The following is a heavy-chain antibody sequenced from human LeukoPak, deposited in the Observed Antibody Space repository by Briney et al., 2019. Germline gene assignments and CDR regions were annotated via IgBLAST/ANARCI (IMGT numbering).Heavy chain of an antibody. CDR3: ARANSMAFDT. V-gene: IGHV3-74*01. CDR2: IKSDGSTT. Sequence: PGRSLRLSCAASGFTFSSYWMHWVRQAPGKGLVWVSRIKSDGSTTGYADSVKGRFTISRDNAKNTLYLQMNSLRAEDTAVYYCARANSMAFDTWGQGTMVTVSS. CDR1: GFTFSSYW. D-gene: IGHD2/OR15-2a*01. J-gene: IGHJ3*02.